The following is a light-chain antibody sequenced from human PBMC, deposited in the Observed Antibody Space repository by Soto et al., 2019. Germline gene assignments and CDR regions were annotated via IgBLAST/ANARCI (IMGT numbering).Light chain of an antibody. CDR2: EVT. Sequence: QSALTQPPSASGSPGQSVTISCTGTSSDVGGYNCVSWYQQHPGKAPKLLIYEVTKRPSGVPDRFSSSKSGNTASLTVSGLQAEDEADYYCSSYADSNYVFGTGTKLTVL. CDR1: SSDVGGYNC. CDR3: SSYADSNYV. J-gene: IGLJ1*01. V-gene: IGLV2-8*01.